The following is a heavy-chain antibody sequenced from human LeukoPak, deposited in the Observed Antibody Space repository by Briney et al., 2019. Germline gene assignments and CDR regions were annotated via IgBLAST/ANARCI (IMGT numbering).Heavy chain of an antibody. Sequence: PGGSLRLSCAASGFSLTTYAMSWVRQAPGKGLEWVSFISGSGGSTFYADSVKGRFTISRDNSKNTLYLQMNSLRAEDTAVYYCAKDRVYLREFDYWGQGTLVTVSS. D-gene: IGHD5/OR15-5a*01. J-gene: IGHJ4*02. CDR2: ISGSGGST. CDR3: AKDRVYLREFDY. V-gene: IGHV3-23*01. CDR1: GFSLTTYA.